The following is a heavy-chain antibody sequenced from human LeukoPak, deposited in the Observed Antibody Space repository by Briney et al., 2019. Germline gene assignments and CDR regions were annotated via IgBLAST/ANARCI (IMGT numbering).Heavy chain of an antibody. CDR2: INPNSGGT. D-gene: IGHD3-22*01. CDR3: AKEVHYYDSSDYFPLGY. CDR1: GYTFTGYY. V-gene: IGHV1-2*04. Sequence: ASVKVSCKASGYTFTGYYMHWVRQAPGQGLEWMGWINPNSGGTNYAQKFQGWVTMTRDTSITTVYMELTSLKSDDTAVYYCAKEVHYYDSSDYFPLGYWGQGTLITVSS. J-gene: IGHJ4*02.